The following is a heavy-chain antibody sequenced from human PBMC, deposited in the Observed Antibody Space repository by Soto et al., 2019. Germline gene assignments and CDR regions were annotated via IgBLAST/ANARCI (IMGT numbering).Heavy chain of an antibody. Sequence: EQLVESGGGLIQPGGSLRISCAFSGLTVSRNYMSWVRQAPGKGLDWVSVLYSGGSSSYEESVKGRFTISRDSSKNILFLQMNSLRPEDTAIYYCAHSSGHHYYFDSWGQGTLVTVSS. CDR1: GLTVSRNY. J-gene: IGHJ4*02. D-gene: IGHD3-22*01. V-gene: IGHV3-53*01. CDR2: LYSGGSS. CDR3: AHSSGHHYYFDS.